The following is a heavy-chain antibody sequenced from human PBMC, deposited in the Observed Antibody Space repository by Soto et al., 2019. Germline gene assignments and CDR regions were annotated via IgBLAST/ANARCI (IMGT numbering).Heavy chain of an antibody. D-gene: IGHD5-12*01. CDR2: IIPIFGTA. J-gene: IGHJ1*01. CDR3: ARVLGYVLIYSQH. Sequence: QVQLVQSGAEVKKPGSSVKVSCKASGGTFSSYAISWVRQAPGQGLQWMGGIIPIFGTANYAQKFEGIVTITADESTRTGYMELSSLRSEDTAVYYCARVLGYVLIYSQHWGQGTLVTVSS. V-gene: IGHV1-69*01. CDR1: GGTFSSYA.